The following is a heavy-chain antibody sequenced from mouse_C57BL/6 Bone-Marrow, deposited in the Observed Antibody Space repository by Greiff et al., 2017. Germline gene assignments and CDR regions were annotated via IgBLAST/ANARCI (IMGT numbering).Heavy chain of an antibody. J-gene: IGHJ4*01. D-gene: IGHD2-5*01. Sequence: VQLQQSGPELVKPGASVKIPCKASGYTFTDYNMDWVKQSHGKSLEWIGDINPNNGGTIYNQKFKGKATLTVDKSSSTAYMELRSLTSEDTAVDYCARYRNSLYAMDYWGQGTSVTVSS. V-gene: IGHV1-18*01. CDR2: INPNNGGT. CDR3: ARYRNSLYAMDY. CDR1: GYTFTDYN.